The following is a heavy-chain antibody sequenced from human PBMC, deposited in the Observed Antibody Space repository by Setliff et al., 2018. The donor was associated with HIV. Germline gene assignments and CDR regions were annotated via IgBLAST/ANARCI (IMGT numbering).Heavy chain of an antibody. CDR2: IYYSGST. D-gene: IGHD4-4*01. CDR3: ARDIGTVTDSDY. V-gene: IGHV4-39*07. J-gene: IGHJ4*02. Sequence: SETLSLTCTVSGGSIRSSSYYWGWIRQPPGKGLEWIGSIYYSGSTYYNPSLKSRVTISVDTSKNQFSLKLSSVTAADTAVYYCARDIGTVTDSDYWGQGTLVTVSS. CDR1: GGSIRSSSYY.